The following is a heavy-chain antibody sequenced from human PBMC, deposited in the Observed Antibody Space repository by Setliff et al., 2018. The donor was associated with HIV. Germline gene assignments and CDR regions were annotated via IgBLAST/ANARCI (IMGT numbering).Heavy chain of an antibody. D-gene: IGHD7-27*01. Sequence: ASVKVSCKASGYTFTSFGINWVRQAPGQGLEWMGWIRANNGNTNYAQRLHDRVTMTTDTSTSTVYMELRSLRSDDTAVYYCARGGTGRPRPIDYWGQGTLVTVSS. CDR3: ARGGTGRPRPIDY. CDR1: GYTFTSFG. J-gene: IGHJ4*02. CDR2: IRANNGNT. V-gene: IGHV1-18*01.